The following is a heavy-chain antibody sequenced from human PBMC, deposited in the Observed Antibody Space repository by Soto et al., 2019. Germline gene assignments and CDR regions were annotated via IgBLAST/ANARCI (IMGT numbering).Heavy chain of an antibody. CDR2: IYYSGST. CDR1: GGSISSAGYY. CDR3: ASAYYYYGMDV. V-gene: IGHV4-31*03. J-gene: IGHJ6*02. Sequence: PSETLSLTCTVSGGSISSAGYYWNWIRQPPGKGLEWIGYIYYSGSTHYNTSLKSRVTISVDTSKNQFSLKLSSVTAADTAVYYCASAYYYYGMDVWGQGTTVTVSS.